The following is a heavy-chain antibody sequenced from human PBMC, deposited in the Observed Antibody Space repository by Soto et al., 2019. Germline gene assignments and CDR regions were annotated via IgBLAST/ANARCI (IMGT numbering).Heavy chain of an antibody. J-gene: IGHJ4*02. V-gene: IGHV3-23*01. D-gene: IGHD6-19*01. CDR3: AKEALTVAGNNFDS. CDR1: GFTFTTYA. Sequence: LLESGGGLVQPGGSLRLSCAASGFTFTTYAMGWVRQAPGKGLEWVSSISGSGAGTFYADSVKGRCTISRDNAKKMVYLQMNGLRADDTALYYCAKEALTVAGNNFDSWGQGTLVTVSS. CDR2: ISGSGAGT.